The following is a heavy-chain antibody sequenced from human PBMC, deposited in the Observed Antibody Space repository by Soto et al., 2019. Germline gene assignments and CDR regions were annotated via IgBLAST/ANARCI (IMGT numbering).Heavy chain of an antibody. V-gene: IGHV4-59*08. D-gene: IGHD2-2*01. CDR1: GGSISSYY. J-gene: IGHJ6*02. CDR2: MHYSGNT. Sequence: PSETLSLTCSVSGGSISSYYCSWFRQPPGKGLEWIGHMHYSGNTDYNPSLRSRVTISVDTSKNQFSLKLSSVTAADTALFYCAGTEGYCSSTSCYGTPDGMDVWGQGTTVT. CDR3: AGTEGYCSSTSCYGTPDGMDV.